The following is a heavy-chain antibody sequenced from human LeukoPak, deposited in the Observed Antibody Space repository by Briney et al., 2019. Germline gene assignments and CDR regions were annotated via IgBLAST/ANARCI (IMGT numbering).Heavy chain of an antibody. Sequence: SVKVSCKASGGACSSYAISWVRQAPGQGLEWMGGIIPIFGTANYAQKFQGRVTITTDESTSTAYMELSSLRSEDTAVYYCARTYDSSGYYHYWGQGTLVTVSS. V-gene: IGHV1-69*05. J-gene: IGHJ4*02. D-gene: IGHD3-22*01. CDR3: ARTYDSSGYYHY. CDR2: IIPIFGTA. CDR1: GGACSSYA.